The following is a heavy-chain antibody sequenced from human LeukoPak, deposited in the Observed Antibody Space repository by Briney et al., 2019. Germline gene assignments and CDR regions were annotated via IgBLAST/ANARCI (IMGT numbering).Heavy chain of an antibody. CDR3: ARDLPPYYFDY. J-gene: IGHJ4*02. Sequence: EASVKVSCKASGGIFSSYSISWVRQAPGQGLEWMGRIIPILGIANYAQKFQGRVTITADKSTGTAYMDLSSLRSEDTAVYYCARDLPPYYFDYWGQGTLVTVSS. CDR2: IIPILGIA. V-gene: IGHV1-69*04. CDR1: GGIFSSYS.